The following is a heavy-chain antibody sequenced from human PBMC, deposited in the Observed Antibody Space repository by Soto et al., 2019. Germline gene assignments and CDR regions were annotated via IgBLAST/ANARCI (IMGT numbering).Heavy chain of an antibody. CDR1: GGSISSGGYY. J-gene: IGHJ4*02. D-gene: IGHD3-16*02. CDR2: IYYSGST. Sequence: SETLSLTCTVSGGSISSGGYYWSWIRQHPGKGLEWIGYIYYSGSTYYNPSLKSRVTISVDTSKNQFSLKLSSVTAADTAVYYCAREKWREGINYDYVWGSYRYTGYFDYWGQGTLVTVSS. CDR3: AREKWREGINYDYVWGSYRYTGYFDY. V-gene: IGHV4-31*03.